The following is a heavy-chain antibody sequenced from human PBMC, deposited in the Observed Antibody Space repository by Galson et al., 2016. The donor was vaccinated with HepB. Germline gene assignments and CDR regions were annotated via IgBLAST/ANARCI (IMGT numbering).Heavy chain of an antibody. Sequence: SLRLSCAASGFTFSTSCMQWVRQGPGQGLEWVANINQNGSKTHYVHSIKGRFTMSRDTSNNLVFLQVNSLRAEDTAVYYCARGERWGTHWYFDLWGRGTLLTVSS. CDR3: ARGERWGTHWYFDL. J-gene: IGHJ2*01. CDR1: GFTFSTSC. V-gene: IGHV3-7*01. D-gene: IGHD3-16*01. CDR2: INQNGSKT.